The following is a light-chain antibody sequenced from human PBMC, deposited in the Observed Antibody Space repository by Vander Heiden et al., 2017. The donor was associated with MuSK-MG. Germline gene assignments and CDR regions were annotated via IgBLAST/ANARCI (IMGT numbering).Light chain of an antibody. J-gene: IGLJ1*01. Sequence: QSALTQPASVSGSPGQSITISCTGTSSDIGDYNYVSWYQQHPGKAPKLRRYDVSNRPSGVSDRVSGSKSGNTDSLNISGLQAEDEADFDCSSYTSSSTEVFGTGTKVTVL. CDR3: SSYTSSSTEV. V-gene: IGLV2-14*01. CDR2: DVS. CDR1: SSDIGDYNY.